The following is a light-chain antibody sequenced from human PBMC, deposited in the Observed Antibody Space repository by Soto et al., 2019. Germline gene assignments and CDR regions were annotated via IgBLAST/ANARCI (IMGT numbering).Light chain of an antibody. Sequence: DIQMTQNPSTLSASVGDRVTITCRASQSISSWLAWYQQKPGKAPRLLIYKASTLEIGVPSRFSGSGSGTEFTLTISSLQPDDVAIYYCQQYNDYSWTFGQRSMA. CDR3: QQYNDYSWT. J-gene: IGKJ1*01. CDR1: QSISSW. V-gene: IGKV1-5*03. CDR2: KAS.